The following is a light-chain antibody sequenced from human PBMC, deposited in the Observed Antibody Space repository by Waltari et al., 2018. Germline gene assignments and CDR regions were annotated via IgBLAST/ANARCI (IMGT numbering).Light chain of an antibody. CDR2: LNSAGSH. V-gene: IGLV4-69*01. Sequence: QLVLTQSPSASASLGASVKLTCTLSSGHSSHPIAWNQQQPEKGPRYLMGLNSAGSHHKGDGIPDRFSGSSSGAERYLTISSLQSEDEADYYCQTWATGIRVFGGGTKLTVL. J-gene: IGLJ2*01. CDR3: QTWATGIRV. CDR1: SGHSSHP.